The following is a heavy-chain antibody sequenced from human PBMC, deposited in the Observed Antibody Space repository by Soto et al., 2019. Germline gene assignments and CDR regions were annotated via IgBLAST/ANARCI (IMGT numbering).Heavy chain of an antibody. J-gene: IGHJ4*02. D-gene: IGHD5-18*01. Sequence: QLQLQESGPGLVKPSETLSLTCTVSGGSISSSSYYWGWIRQPPGKGLEWIGSIYYSGSTYYNPSLKSRVTIPVDTSKNQFSLKLSSVTAADTAVYYCARRSARRIQLWPAFDYWGQGTLVTVSS. CDR2: IYYSGST. CDR3: ARRSARRIQLWPAFDY. CDR1: GGSISSSSYY. V-gene: IGHV4-39*01.